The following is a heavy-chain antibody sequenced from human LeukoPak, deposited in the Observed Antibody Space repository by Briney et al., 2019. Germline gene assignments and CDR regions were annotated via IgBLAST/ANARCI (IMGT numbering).Heavy chain of an antibody. Sequence: GASVKVSCKASGYTFTSYDINWVRQATGQGLEWMGWMNPNSGNTNYAQKLQGRVTMTTDTSTSTAYMELRSLRSDDTAVYYCARLIVEAGDAFDIRGQGTMVTVSS. D-gene: IGHD3-16*02. CDR1: GYTFTSYD. CDR2: MNPNSGNT. CDR3: ARLIVEAGDAFDI. V-gene: IGHV1-18*01. J-gene: IGHJ3*02.